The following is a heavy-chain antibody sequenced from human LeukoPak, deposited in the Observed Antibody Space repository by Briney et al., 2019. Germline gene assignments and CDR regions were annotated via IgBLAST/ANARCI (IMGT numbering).Heavy chain of an antibody. V-gene: IGHV4-39*07. J-gene: IGHJ3*02. CDR3: AGGSWFDAFDI. D-gene: IGHD6-13*01. CDR2: SYYSGST. Sequence: SETLSLTCTVSGGSISSSSYYWGWIRQPPGKGLEWIGSSYYSGSTYYDPSLKRRVTISVDTSKNQFSLKLSPVTAADTAVYYCAGGSWFDAFDIWGQGTMVTVSS. CDR1: GGSISSSSYY.